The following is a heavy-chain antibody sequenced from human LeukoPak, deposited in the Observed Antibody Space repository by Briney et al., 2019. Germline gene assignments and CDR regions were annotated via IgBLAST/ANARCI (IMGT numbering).Heavy chain of an antibody. CDR2: IYYSGST. CDR3: ARQGYCSSTSCFDH. J-gene: IGHJ4*02. V-gene: IGHV4-39*01. Sequence: SETLSLTCTVSGGSISSSSYYWGWIRQPPGKGLEWIGSIYYSGSTYYNPSLKSRVTISVDTSKNQFSLKLSSVTAADTAVYYCARQGYCSSTSCFDHWGQGTLVTGPS. CDR1: GGSISSSSYY. D-gene: IGHD2-2*01.